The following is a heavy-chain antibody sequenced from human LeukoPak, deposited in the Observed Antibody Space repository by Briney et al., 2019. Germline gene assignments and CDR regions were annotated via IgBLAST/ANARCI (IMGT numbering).Heavy chain of an antibody. J-gene: IGHJ4*02. CDR2: ISGSGGST. Sequence: GGSLRLSCAASGFTFSSYAMSWVRQAPGKGLEWVSGISGSGGSTYYADSVKGRFTISRDNSKNTLYLQMNSLRAEDTAVYYCAKGRRPDIVVVPPARHFDYWGQGTLVTVSS. V-gene: IGHV3-23*01. CDR3: AKGRRPDIVVVPPARHFDY. CDR1: GFTFSSYA. D-gene: IGHD2-2*01.